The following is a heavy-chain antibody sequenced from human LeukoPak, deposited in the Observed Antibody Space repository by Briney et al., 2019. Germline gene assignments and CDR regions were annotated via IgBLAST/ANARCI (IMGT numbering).Heavy chain of an antibody. J-gene: IGHJ6*03. CDR2: ISSSSSTI. CDR1: GFTFSSYS. Sequence: GGSLRLSCAASGFTFSSYSMNWVRQAPGKGLEWVSYISSSSSTIYYADSVKGRFTISRDNAKNSLYLQMNSLRAEDTAVYYCGKAWVFGYYMDVWGKGTTVTVSS. V-gene: IGHV3-48*01. CDR3: GKAWVFGYYMDV. D-gene: IGHD3-3*01.